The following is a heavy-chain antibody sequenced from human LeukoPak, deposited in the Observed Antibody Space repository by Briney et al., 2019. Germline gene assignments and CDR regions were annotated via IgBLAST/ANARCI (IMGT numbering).Heavy chain of an antibody. CDR2: ISYHGTAT. J-gene: IGHJ4*02. V-gene: IGHV3-30*18. CDR1: GFTLSTCG. Sequence: GGSLRLSCAASGFTLSTCGMHWVRQAPGKGLEWVAMISYHGTATYYADSVKGRFTISRDNSKNTLYLQMNSLRAEDTAVYYCAKDQLVATMVRGVIITGPDYWGQGTLVTVSS. CDR3: AKDQLVATMVRGVIITGPDY. D-gene: IGHD3-10*01.